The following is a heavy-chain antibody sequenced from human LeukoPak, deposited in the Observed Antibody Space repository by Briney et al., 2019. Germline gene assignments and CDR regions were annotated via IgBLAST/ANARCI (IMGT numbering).Heavy chain of an antibody. CDR3: TRTPDGVDY. J-gene: IGHJ4*02. Sequence: GGSLRLSCAASGFTFSNYCMTWVRQAPGKGLEWVANIKEDGSEIFYVDSVKGRFTISRDNARNSLYLQMNSLRAEDTAVYYCTRTPDGVDYWGQGTLVTVSS. V-gene: IGHV3-7*01. D-gene: IGHD3-10*01. CDR1: GFTFSNYC. CDR2: IKEDGSEI.